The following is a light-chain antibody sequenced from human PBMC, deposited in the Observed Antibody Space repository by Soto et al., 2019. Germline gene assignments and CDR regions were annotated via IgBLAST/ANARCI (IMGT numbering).Light chain of an antibody. CDR2: LGS. Sequence: IVMTQSPLSLPVTPGEPASLSCRSSQSLLHSNGYNYLSWYLQKPGQSAQLLIYLGSNRASGVPDRFSGSGSGTDVTLEISRVEAEDVGLYFCMQALEILYTFGQGTKLEIK. CDR1: QSLLHSNGYNY. J-gene: IGKJ2*01. CDR3: MQALEILYT. V-gene: IGKV2-28*01.